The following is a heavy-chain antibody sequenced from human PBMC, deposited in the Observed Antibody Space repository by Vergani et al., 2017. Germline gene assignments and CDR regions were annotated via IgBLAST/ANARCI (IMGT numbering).Heavy chain of an antibody. D-gene: IGHD6-19*01. V-gene: IGHV3-43*01. J-gene: IGHJ6*02. Sequence: EVQLVESGGVVVQPGGSLRLSCAASGFTFDDYTMHWVRQAPGKGLEWVSLISWDGGSTYYADSVKGRFTISRDNSKNSLYLQMNSLRTEDTALYYCAKDISGWHEYCYYYYGMDVWGQGTTVTVS. CDR1: GFTFDDYT. CDR3: AKDISGWHEYCYYYYGMDV. CDR2: ISWDGGST.